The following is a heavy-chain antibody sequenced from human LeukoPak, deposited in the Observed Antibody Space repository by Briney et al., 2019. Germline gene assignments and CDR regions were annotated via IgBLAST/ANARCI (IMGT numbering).Heavy chain of an antibody. V-gene: IGHV3-23*01. CDR3: ARRGESTNYGDYRFDS. CDR2: SNDRGGNR. Sequence: PGGSLRLSYAASGFTVSSYAMRWVRQAPGKGLEWVSASNDRGGNRYYADSVKGRFTISRDNSKNTLYLQMNSLRAEDTAVYYCARRGESTNYGDYRFDSWGQGTLVTVSS. CDR1: GFTVSSYA. D-gene: IGHD4-17*01. J-gene: IGHJ4*02.